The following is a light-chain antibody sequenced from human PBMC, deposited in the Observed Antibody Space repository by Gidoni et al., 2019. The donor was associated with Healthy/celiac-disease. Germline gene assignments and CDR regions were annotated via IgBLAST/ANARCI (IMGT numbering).Light chain of an antibody. CDR1: QSVLYSSNNKNY. Sequence: DIVMTQSPASLPVSLGERATINCKSSQSVLYSSNNKNYLAWYQQKPGQPPKLLIYWASTRESRVPDRCSGSGSGTEFTLTISSRQAEDVAVYYCQQYYSTPYTFGQGTKLEIK. CDR2: WAS. J-gene: IGKJ2*01. V-gene: IGKV4-1*01. CDR3: QQYYSTPYT.